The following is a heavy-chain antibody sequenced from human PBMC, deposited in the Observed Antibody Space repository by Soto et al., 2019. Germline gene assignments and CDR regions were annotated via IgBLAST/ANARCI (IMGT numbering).Heavy chain of an antibody. J-gene: IGHJ4*02. CDR3: ARGPSAEKVHY. CDR1: GGSITSDYSC. Sequence: SETLSLTCTVSGGSITSDYSCWSWIRQPPGEGLEWIGHIFDSGTTYTNPSLRSQVAIPLDTSKNHFSLTLCSVTAADTAVYYWARGPSAEKVHYWGQGALGTVSS. D-gene: IGHD2-2*01. CDR2: IFDSGTT. V-gene: IGHV4-30-4*01.